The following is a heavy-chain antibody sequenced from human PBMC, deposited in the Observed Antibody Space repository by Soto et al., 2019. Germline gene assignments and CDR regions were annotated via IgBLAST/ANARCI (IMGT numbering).Heavy chain of an antibody. Sequence: GLSCEASGFVFTNFWMHWVRHVPGKGLVWVARIDTSGHSTNYAESVKGRFTISRDNAKNTVSLQMNSLRVEDTGVYYCAKDSWYFDLWSQGSQVTVSS. J-gene: IGHJ4*02. D-gene: IGHD6-13*01. CDR3: AKDSWYFDL. CDR1: GFVFTNFW. CDR2: IDTSGHST. V-gene: IGHV3-74*01.